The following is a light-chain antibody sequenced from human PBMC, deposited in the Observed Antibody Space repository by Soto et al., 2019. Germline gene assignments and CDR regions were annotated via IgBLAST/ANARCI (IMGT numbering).Light chain of an antibody. CDR1: LGLSNY. CDR3: QKYSSDPLT. CDR2: AAS. J-gene: IGKJ1*01. V-gene: IGKV1-27*01. Sequence: DIQMTQSPSSLSASVGDRVTITCRASLGLSNYLAWYQQKPGKVPKLLIYAASTLQSGVPSRFSGSGSGTDFTLTTSSLQPEDVATYYCQKYSSDPLTFGQGTKVEIK.